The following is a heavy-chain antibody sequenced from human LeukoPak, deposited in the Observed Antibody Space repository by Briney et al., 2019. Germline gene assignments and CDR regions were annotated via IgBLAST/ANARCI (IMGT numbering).Heavy chain of an antibody. CDR1: GGSFSGYY. D-gene: IGHD5-18*01. V-gene: IGHV4-34*01. Sequence: SETLSLTCAVYGGSFSGYYWSWIRQPPGKGPEWIGEINHSGSTNYNPSLKSRVTISVDTSKNQFSLKLSSVTAADTAVYYCARERGYSYGFRRYFDYWGQGTLVTVSS. J-gene: IGHJ4*02. CDR2: INHSGST. CDR3: ARERGYSYGFRRYFDY.